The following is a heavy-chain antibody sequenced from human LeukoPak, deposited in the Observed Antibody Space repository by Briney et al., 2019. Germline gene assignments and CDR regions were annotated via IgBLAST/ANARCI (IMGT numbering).Heavy chain of an antibody. CDR1: GGSITSVEW. V-gene: IGHV4-4*02. CDR2: IYHGGIT. D-gene: IGHD2-15*01. CDR3: ARKYCSGGSCYSGRYNWFDP. J-gene: IGHJ5*02. Sequence: SGTLSLTCVVSGGSITSVEWWGWVRQPPGKGLECIGEIYHGGITNYNPSLKSRVTMLVDKSKNQFSLNLTSVTAADTAVYYCARKYCSGGSCYSGRYNWFDPWGQGTLVTVSS.